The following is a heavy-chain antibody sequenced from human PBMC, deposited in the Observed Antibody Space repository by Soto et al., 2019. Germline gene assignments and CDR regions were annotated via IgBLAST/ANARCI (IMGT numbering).Heavy chain of an antibody. J-gene: IGHJ4*02. Sequence: EVQLLESGGGLVQPGGSLRLSCAASGFTFSSYAMSWVRQAPGKGLEWVSAISGSGGSTYYADSVKGWFTISRDNSKNTLYLQMNSLRAEDTAVYYCAKDDTQLRRTDYWSQGTLVTVSS. CDR2: ISGSGGST. D-gene: IGHD5-18*01. V-gene: IGHV3-23*01. CDR3: AKDDTQLRRTDY. CDR1: GFTFSSYA.